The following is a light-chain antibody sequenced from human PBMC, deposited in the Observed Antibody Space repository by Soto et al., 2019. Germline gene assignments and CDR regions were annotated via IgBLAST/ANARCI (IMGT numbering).Light chain of an antibody. CDR1: SGHSTYA. CDR3: QTWGTGIRV. V-gene: IGLV4-69*01. Sequence: QPVLTQSPSASASLGASVKLTCTLSSGHSTYAIAWHQQQPEKGPRYLMKLNSDGSHSKGDGIPDRFSGSNSGAERYLTISSLQSEDEAEYYCQTWGTGIRVFGGGTKLTVL. J-gene: IGLJ3*02. CDR2: LNSDGSH.